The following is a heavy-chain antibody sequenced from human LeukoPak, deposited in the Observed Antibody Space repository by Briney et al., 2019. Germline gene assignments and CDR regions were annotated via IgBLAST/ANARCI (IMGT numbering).Heavy chain of an antibody. CDR2: IYTSGST. CDR3: AREAYNWNYVSFYAFDI. D-gene: IGHD1-7*01. Sequence: PSETLSLTCTVSGGSISSYYWSWIRQPAGKGLEWIGRIYTSGSTNYNPSLKSRVTMSVDTSKNQFSLKLSSVTAADTAVYYCAREAYNWNYVSFYAFDIWGQGTMVTVSS. CDR1: GGSISSYY. V-gene: IGHV4-4*07. J-gene: IGHJ3*02.